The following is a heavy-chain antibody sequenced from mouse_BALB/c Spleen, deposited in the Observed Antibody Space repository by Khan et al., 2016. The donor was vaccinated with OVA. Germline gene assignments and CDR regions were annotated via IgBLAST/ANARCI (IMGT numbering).Heavy chain of an antibody. CDR2: IYPGNVNT. V-gene: IGHV1-84*01. CDR1: GYTFTDYY. Sequence: LLEYGPELVKPGASVRISCKASGYTFTDYYINWMKQRPGQGLEWIGWIYPGNVNTKYNEKFKDKAILTADKASSTAYMQLSSLTSEDSAVYFCAREGYYGHSRAWFAYWGQGTLVTVST. D-gene: IGHD2-1*01. J-gene: IGHJ3*01. CDR3: AREGYYGHSRAWFAY.